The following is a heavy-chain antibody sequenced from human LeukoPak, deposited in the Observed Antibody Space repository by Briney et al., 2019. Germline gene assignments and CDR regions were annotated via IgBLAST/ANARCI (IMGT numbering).Heavy chain of an antibody. D-gene: IGHD2-15*01. CDR2: ISGSGGST. J-gene: IGHJ5*02. Sequence: PGGSLRLSCAASGFTFSSYAMSWVRQAPGKGLEWVSAISGSGGSTYYADSVKGRFTISRDNPKNTLYLQMNGLRDEDTAVYYCATEVASWFDPWGQGTLVTVSS. CDR3: ATEVASWFDP. V-gene: IGHV3-23*01. CDR1: GFTFSSYA.